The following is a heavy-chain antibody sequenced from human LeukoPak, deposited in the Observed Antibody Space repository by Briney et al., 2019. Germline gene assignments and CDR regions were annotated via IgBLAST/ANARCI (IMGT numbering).Heavy chain of an antibody. CDR1: GFTFSSYG. CDR3: AKGGIAAAGTAFDY. Sequence: GGSLRLSCAASGFTFSSYGMHWVRQAPGKGLEWVAFIRYDGSNKYYADSVKGRFTISRDNSKNTLYLQMNSLRAEDTAVYYCAKGGIAAAGTAFDYWGQGTLVTVSS. D-gene: IGHD6-13*01. V-gene: IGHV3-30*02. CDR2: IRYDGSNK. J-gene: IGHJ4*02.